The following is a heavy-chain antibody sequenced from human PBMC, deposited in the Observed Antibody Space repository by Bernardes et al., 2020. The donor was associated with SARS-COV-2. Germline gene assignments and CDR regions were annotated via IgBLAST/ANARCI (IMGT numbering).Heavy chain of an antibody. CDR1: GNSIRNYY. D-gene: IGHD3-10*01. J-gene: IGHJ4*02. V-gene: IGHV4-59*01. CDR2: FWYSGST. Sequence: SDTLSLTCTVSGNSIRNYYWNWIRQSPGKGLEWIGFFWYSGSTDYNPSLKSRVTISIDASRSQFSLKLRSVTTADTAVYYCARSRFGNSDGYSLFDDWGQGALVTVSA. CDR3: ARSRFGNSDGYSLFDD.